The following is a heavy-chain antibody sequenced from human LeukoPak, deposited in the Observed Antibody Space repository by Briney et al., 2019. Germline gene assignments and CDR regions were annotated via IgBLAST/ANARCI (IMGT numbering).Heavy chain of an antibody. CDR1: GFTFSRYW. CDR2: ISGSGGST. J-gene: IGHJ4*02. CDR3: AKDQWIDYGDLSGRPGPLQPFDY. Sequence: PGGSLRLSCVASGFTFSRYWMHWVRQAPGKGLEWVSAISGSGGSTYYADSVKGRFTISRDNSKNTLYLRMNSLRAEDTAVYYCAKDQWIDYGDLSGRPGPLQPFDYWGQGTLVTVSS. V-gene: IGHV3-23*01. D-gene: IGHD4-17*01.